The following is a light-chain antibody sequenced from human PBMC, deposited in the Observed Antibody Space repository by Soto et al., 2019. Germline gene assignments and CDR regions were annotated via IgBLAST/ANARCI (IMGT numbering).Light chain of an antibody. J-gene: IGKJ1*01. Sequence: EIVLTQSPVTLSLSPGERATLSCRASQSVSSYLAWYQQRPGQAPRLLIYDTFNRATGNPARCSGSGSGTDFTVTISSLGPGDFVVYYCQHRRNWPWTFGQGTRVEIK. CDR2: DTF. CDR1: QSVSSY. V-gene: IGKV3-11*01. CDR3: QHRRNWPWT.